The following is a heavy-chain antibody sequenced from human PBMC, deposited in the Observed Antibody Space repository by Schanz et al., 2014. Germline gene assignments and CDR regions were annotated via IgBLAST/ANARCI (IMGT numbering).Heavy chain of an antibody. CDR2: ITNKPNNYNT. Sequence: EVQLVESGGGLVQPGGSLRLSCAVSGFTVSDHYMDWVRQAPGKGLEWVGRITNKPNNYNTEYAASVKGRFTISRDDSRNSLYLQMSSLKTEDTAVYYCVRLDVHDYWGQGTLXTVSA. CDR1: GFTVSDHY. CDR3: VRLDVHDY. D-gene: IGHD3-16*01. J-gene: IGHJ4*02. V-gene: IGHV3-72*01.